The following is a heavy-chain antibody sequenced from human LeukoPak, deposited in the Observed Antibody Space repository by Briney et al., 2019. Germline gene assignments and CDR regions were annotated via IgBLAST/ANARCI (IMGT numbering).Heavy chain of an antibody. V-gene: IGHV4-4*07. CDR3: ARQRLDSSSWYHYHYMDV. D-gene: IGHD6-13*01. J-gene: IGHJ6*03. CDR2: IYTSGST. CDR1: GGSISSYY. Sequence: SETLSLTCTVSGGSISSYYWSWIRQPAGKGLEWIGRIYTSGSTNYNPSLKSRVTMSVDTSKNQFSLKLSSVTAADTAVYYCARQRLDSSSWYHYHYMDVWGKGTTVTVSS.